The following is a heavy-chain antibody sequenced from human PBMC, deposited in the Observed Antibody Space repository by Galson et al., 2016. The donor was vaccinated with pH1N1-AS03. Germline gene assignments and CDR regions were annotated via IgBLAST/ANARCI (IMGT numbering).Heavy chain of an antibody. V-gene: IGHV3-11*04. CDR2: ITSSGGSGPTI. D-gene: IGHD3-3*01. Sequence: SLRLSCAASGFTFSDYYMSWIRQAPGKGLEWISCITSSGGSGPTIYYANSVKGRFTISRDNSKNTVYLQMGSLRAEDMAVYYCARRRSYYDFWSGYSDYWGQGTLVTVSS. J-gene: IGHJ4*02. CDR3: ARRRSYYDFWSGYSDY. CDR1: GFTFSDYY.